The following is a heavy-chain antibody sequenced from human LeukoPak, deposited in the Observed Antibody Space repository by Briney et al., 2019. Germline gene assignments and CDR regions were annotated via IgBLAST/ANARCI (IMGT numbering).Heavy chain of an antibody. CDR2: IIPIVGTA. D-gene: IGHD3-10*01. CDR3: ARVLYYYGSGSLNWFDP. Sequence: SVKVPCKASGGTFSSYAISWVRQAPGQGLEWMGGIIPIVGTANYAQKFQGRVTITADESTSTAYMELSRLRSEDTAVYYCARVLYYYGSGSLNWFDPWGQGTLVTVSS. V-gene: IGHV1-69*13. J-gene: IGHJ5*02. CDR1: GGTFSSYA.